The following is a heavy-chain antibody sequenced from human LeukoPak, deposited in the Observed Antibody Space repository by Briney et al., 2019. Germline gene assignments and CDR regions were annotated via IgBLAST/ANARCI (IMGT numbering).Heavy chain of an antibody. CDR3: ARDLHGVYFDY. D-gene: IGHD3-10*01. V-gene: IGHV3-48*04. Sequence: GGSLRLSCTASGFTFSSYNMNWFRQAPGKGLEWVSYISSSSNTIYYADSVKGRFTISRDNAKNSLYLQVNSLRAEDTAVYYCARDLHGVYFDYWGQGTLVTVSS. J-gene: IGHJ4*02. CDR1: GFTFSSYN. CDR2: ISSSSNTI.